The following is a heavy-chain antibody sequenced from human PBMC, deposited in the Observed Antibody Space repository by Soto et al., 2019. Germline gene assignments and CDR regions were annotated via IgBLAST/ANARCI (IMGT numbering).Heavy chain of an antibody. V-gene: IGHV1-69*06. J-gene: IGHJ6*02. CDR3: ARNGKVVVVPAAISYYYYYYGMDV. Sequence: QVQLVQSGAEVKKPGSSVKVSCKASGGTFSSYAISWVRQAPGQGLEWMGGIIPIFGTANYAQTFQGRVTITADKSTSTAYMELSSLRSEDTAVYYCARNGKVVVVPAAISYYYYYYGMDVRGQGTTVTVSS. D-gene: IGHD2-2*02. CDR2: IIPIFGTA. CDR1: GGTFSSYA.